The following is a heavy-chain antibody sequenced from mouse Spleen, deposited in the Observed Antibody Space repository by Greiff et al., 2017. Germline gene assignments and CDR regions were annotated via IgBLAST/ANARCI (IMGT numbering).Heavy chain of an antibody. J-gene: IGHJ2*01. CDR3: ARVPLLDFDY. V-gene: IGHV5-4*03. Sequence: EVKLVESGGGLVKPGGSLKLSCAASGFTFSSYAMSWVRQTPEKRLEWVATISDGGSYTYYPDNVKGRFTISRDNAKNNLYLQMSHLKSEDTAMYYCARVPLLDFDYWGQGTTLTVSS. CDR1: GFTFSSYA. D-gene: IGHD1-1*01. CDR2: ISDGGSYT.